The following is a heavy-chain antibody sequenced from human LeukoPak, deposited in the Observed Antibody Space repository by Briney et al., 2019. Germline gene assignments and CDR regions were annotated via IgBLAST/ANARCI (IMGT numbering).Heavy chain of an antibody. CDR2: ISSSGGTT. Sequence: PGGSLRLSCAASGFIFSNFAITWVRQAPGKGLEWVSGISSSGGTTRYADSVKGRFSISRDSSSNTLHLQMNSLRAENTAVYYCAKINVPVVATMGDYCVNWGLGTPVIVSS. CDR1: GFIFSNFA. V-gene: IGHV3-23*01. CDR3: AKINVPVVATMGDYCVN. D-gene: IGHD3-10*01. J-gene: IGHJ4*02.